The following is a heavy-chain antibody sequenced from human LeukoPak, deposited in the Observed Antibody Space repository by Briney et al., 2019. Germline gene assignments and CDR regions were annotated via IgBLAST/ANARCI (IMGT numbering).Heavy chain of an antibody. CDR2: ISGSGGST. CDR3: ARGGYCSGGSCYSAGGDY. CDR1: GFTFSSYA. Sequence: PGGSLRLSCAASGFTFSSYAMSWVRQAPGKGLEWVSAISGSGGSTYYADSVKGRFTISRDNSKNTLYLQMNSLRAEDTAVYYCARGGYCSGGSCYSAGGDYWGQGTLVTVSS. J-gene: IGHJ4*02. V-gene: IGHV3-23*01. D-gene: IGHD2-15*01.